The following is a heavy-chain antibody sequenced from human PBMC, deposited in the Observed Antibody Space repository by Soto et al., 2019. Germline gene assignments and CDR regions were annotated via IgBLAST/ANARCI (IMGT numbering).Heavy chain of an antibody. CDR3: VRIRYQLPSSVLWLDP. Sequence: SETLSLTCAVYGGFLSESYWTWIRQPPGKGLEWIGEINHVEGTNYNPSLKSRVTMSVDTSQNQFSLRLISVTAADTAMYFCVRIRYQLPSSVLWLDPWGQGTPVTVSS. D-gene: IGHD3-16*01. J-gene: IGHJ5*02. CDR2: INHVEGT. V-gene: IGHV4-34*01. CDR1: GGFLSESY.